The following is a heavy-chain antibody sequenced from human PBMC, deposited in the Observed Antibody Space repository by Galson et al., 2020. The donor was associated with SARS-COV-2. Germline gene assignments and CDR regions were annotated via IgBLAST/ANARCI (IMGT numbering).Heavy chain of an antibody. CDR3: ARIVGGHAGWVDF. D-gene: IGHD6-19*01. CDR1: GFSLSTSRM. J-gene: IGHJ4*02. CDR2: IEWDGDT. V-gene: IGHV2-70*13. Sequence: SGPTLVKPTQTLTLTSTISGFSLSTSRMCWIRQPTGKALEWLAPIEWDGDTYYSTSLKTRLTISKDTSKNQVVLTLTNMDPVDTATYYCARIVGGHAGWVDFWGQGTLVTVSS.